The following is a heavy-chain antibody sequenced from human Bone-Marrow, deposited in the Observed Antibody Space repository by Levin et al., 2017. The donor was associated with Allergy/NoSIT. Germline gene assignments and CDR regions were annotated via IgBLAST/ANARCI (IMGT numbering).Heavy chain of an antibody. CDR2: IGGSGDNT. CDR1: GFTFSSYG. J-gene: IGHJ4*02. V-gene: IGHV3-23*01. Sequence: GESLKISCAASGFTFSSYGMNWVRQAPGKGLEWVSTIGGSGDNTYYTDSVKGRFAISRDNSKNTLYLQMNSLRAEDTAVYYCAKGGPVEPGHPLKIVVAGTFDFWGQGTLVTVSS. CDR3: AKGGPVEPGHPLKIVVAGTFDF. D-gene: IGHD6-19*01.